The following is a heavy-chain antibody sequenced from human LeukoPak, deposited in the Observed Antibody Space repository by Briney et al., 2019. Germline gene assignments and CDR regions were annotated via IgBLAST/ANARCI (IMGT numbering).Heavy chain of an antibody. J-gene: IGHJ5*02. CDR3: ASNRGYSSSWYWFNWFDP. V-gene: IGHV4-34*01. D-gene: IGHD6-13*01. CDR1: GGSFSGYY. CDR2: INHSGST. Sequence: PSETLSLTCAAYGGSFSGYYWSWIRQPPGKGLEWIGEINHSGSTNYNPSLKSRVTISVDTSKNQFSLKLSSVTAADTAVYYCASNRGYSSSWYWFNWFDPWGQGTLVTVSS.